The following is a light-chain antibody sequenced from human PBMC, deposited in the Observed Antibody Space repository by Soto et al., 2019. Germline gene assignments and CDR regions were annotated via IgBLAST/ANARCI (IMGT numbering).Light chain of an antibody. Sequence: DVVMTQTPLSLSVAPGQPASISCKSSQSLLHITGETFLFWYLQKPGQSPQLLIYEVSTRVSGVPDRFSGSGSGTDFTLEISRVETDDVGVYYCMQALQFPLTFGGGTKVDIK. J-gene: IGKJ4*01. CDR2: EVS. V-gene: IGKV2-29*03. CDR3: MQALQFPLT. CDR1: QSLLHITGETF.